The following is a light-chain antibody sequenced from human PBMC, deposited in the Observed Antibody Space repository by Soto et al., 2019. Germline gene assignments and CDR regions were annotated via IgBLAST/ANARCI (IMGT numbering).Light chain of an antibody. CDR2: QVS. CDR1: SSDVGSYNR. V-gene: IGLV2-18*02. CDR3: SSYTSSGTWV. Sequence: QSVLTQPPSVSGSPGQSVTISCTGTSSDVGSYNRVSWYQQPPGTAPKLMICQVSNRPSGVPDRFSGSKSGNTASLTISGLQAEDEADYYYSSYTSSGTWVFGGGTKVTVL. J-gene: IGLJ3*02.